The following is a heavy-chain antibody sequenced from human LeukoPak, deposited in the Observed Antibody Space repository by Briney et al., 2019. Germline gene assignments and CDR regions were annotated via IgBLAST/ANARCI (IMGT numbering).Heavy chain of an antibody. V-gene: IGHV3-74*01. CDR3: ASQGSGYDSPIDY. CDR1: GFTFSSYW. CDR2: INGDGGRT. J-gene: IGHJ4*02. D-gene: IGHD5-12*01. Sequence: GGSLRLSCAASGFTFSSYWMHWVRQAPGKGLVWVPCINGDGGRTNYADSVKGRFTISRDNAKNTLYLQMNSLRAEDTAVYYCASQGSGYDSPIDYWGQGTLVTVSS.